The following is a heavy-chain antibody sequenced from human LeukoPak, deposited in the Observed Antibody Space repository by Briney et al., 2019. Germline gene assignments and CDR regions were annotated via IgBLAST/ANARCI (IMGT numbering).Heavy chain of an antibody. CDR3: ARQTGSGLFILP. V-gene: IGHV4-59*08. CDR2: IYYSGSI. CDR1: GGSISSYY. D-gene: IGHD3/OR15-3a*01. J-gene: IGHJ4*02. Sequence: SETLSLTCTVSGGSISSYYWSWIRQPPGKGLEWIGYIYYSGSINYNPSLKSQVSISIDTSKNQFSLRLTSVTAADTAVYYCARQTGSGLFILPGGQGTLVTVSS.